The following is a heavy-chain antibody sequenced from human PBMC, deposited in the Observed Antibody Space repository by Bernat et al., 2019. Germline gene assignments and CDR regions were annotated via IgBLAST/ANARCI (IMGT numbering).Heavy chain of an antibody. J-gene: IGHJ4*02. CDR3: ARQPAAGIWVDY. D-gene: IGHD6-13*01. CDR2: IYYSGST. V-gene: IGHV4-59*08. CDR1: GGSISSYY. Sequence: QVQLQESGPGLVKPSETLSLTCTVSGGSISSYYWSWIRQPPGKGLEWIGYIYYSGSTNYNPSLKSRVTISVDTSKNQFSLKLSSVTAADTAVYYCARQPAAGIWVDYWGQGTLVTVSS.